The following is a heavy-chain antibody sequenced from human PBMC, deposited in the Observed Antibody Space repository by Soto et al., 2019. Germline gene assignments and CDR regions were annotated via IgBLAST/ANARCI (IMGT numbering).Heavy chain of an antibody. D-gene: IGHD2-2*01. CDR1: GYTFTSYA. CDR3: ARSPYCSSTSCSNSLFDP. CDR2: INAGNGNT. J-gene: IGHJ5*02. Sequence: ASVKVSCKASGYTFTSYAMHWVRQAPGQRLEWMGWINAGNGNTKYSQKFQGRVTITRDTSASTAYMELSSLRSEDTAVYYCARSPYCSSTSCSNSLFDPWGQGTLVTVSS. V-gene: IGHV1-3*01.